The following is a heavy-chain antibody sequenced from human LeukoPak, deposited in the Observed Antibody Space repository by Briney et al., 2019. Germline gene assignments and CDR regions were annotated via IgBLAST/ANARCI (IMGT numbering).Heavy chain of an antibody. CDR1: GGSFSGYY. Sequence: SETLSLTCAVYGGSFSGYYWSWLRQPPGKGLEWIGEINHSGSTNYNPSLTSRVTISVDTSKNQFSLKLSSVTAADTAVYYCARAFGDYAAYFQHWGQGTLVTVSS. CDR3: ARAFGDYAAYFQH. V-gene: IGHV4-34*01. J-gene: IGHJ1*01. D-gene: IGHD4-17*01. CDR2: INHSGST.